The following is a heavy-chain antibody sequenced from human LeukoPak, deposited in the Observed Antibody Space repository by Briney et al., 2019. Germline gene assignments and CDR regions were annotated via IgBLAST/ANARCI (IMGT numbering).Heavy chain of an antibody. CDR3: ARRRIAAAGNNWFDP. D-gene: IGHD6-13*01. J-gene: IGHJ5*02. Sequence: SETPSLTCAVYGGSFSGYYWSWIRQPPGKGLEWIGEINHSGSTNYNPSLKSRVTISVDTSKNQFSPKLSSVTAADTAVYYCARRRIAAAGNNWFDPWGQGTLVTVSS. V-gene: IGHV4-34*01. CDR2: INHSGST. CDR1: GGSFSGYY.